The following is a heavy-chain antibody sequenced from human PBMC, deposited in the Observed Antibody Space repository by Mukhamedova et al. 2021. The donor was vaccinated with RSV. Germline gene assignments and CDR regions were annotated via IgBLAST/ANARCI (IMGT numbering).Heavy chain of an antibody. Sequence: GRIFTSGGTNYNPSLKGRVTISGDRSKNQFSLRLSSVTAADTAVYYCAREPNFDYWGQGTLVTVSS. V-gene: IGHV4-61*02. J-gene: IGHJ4*02. CDR2: IFTSGGT. CDR3: AREPNFDY.